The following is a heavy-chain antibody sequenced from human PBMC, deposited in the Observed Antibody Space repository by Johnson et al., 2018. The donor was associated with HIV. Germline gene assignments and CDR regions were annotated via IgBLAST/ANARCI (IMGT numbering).Heavy chain of an antibody. D-gene: IGHD3-3*01. Sequence: VQLVESGGGVVQPGRSLRPSCAASGFNFSTHAMSWVRQAPGKGLEWVSGISGSGGSTYYADSVKGRFTISRDNSKNTLYLQMNSLRAEDTAVYYCEKDGLWMAFDIWGQGTMVTVSS. V-gene: IGHV3-23*04. CDR3: EKDGLWMAFDI. J-gene: IGHJ3*02. CDR2: ISGSGGST. CDR1: GFNFSTHA.